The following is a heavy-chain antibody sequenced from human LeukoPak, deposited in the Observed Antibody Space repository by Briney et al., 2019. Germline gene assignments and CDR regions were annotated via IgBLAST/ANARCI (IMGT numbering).Heavy chain of an antibody. CDR1: GDSVSSSDYY. CDR3: ASSSSWYRFDF. Sequence: SETLSLTCTVSGDSVSSSDYYWVWLRQPPRKGLEWIGTVSYNGITYYPPSLQSRLSISIDTPKNQFSLTLTSVTAADTAVYYCASSSSWYRFDFWGQGTLVTVSS. V-gene: IGHV4-39*01. CDR2: VSYNGIT. J-gene: IGHJ5*01. D-gene: IGHD6-13*01.